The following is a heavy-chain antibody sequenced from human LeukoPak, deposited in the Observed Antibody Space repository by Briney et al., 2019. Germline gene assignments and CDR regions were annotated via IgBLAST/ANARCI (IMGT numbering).Heavy chain of an antibody. V-gene: IGHV1-46*01. Sequence: ASVKVSCTASGYTFTSYYMHWVRQAPGQGLEWMGIINPSGGSTSYAQKFQGRVTMTRDTSTSTVYMELSSLRSEDTAVYYCARDFESQYYFDYWGQGTLVTVSS. CDR3: ARDFESQYYFDY. CDR1: GYTFTSYY. CDR2: INPSGGST. J-gene: IGHJ4*02.